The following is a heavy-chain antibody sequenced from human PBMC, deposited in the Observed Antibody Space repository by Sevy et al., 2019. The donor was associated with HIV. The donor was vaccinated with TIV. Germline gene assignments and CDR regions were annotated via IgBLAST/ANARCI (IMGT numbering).Heavy chain of an antibody. Sequence: GGSLRLSCAASGFTFSSYWMNWIRQAPGKGLEWVANIKQDGSEKYYVDSVKGRFTISRDNAKNSLYLEMNTQRAEDTAVYYCATSGGETWGQGTLVTVSS. CDR1: GFTFSSYW. CDR2: IKQDGSEK. CDR3: ATSGGET. D-gene: IGHD3-16*01. V-gene: IGHV3-7*01. J-gene: IGHJ5*02.